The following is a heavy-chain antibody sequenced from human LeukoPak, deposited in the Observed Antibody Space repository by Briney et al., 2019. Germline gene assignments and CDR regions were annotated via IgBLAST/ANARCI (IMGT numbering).Heavy chain of an antibody. CDR1: GFTFSDYY. Sequence: PGGSLRLSCAASGFTFSDYYMSWIRQAPGKGLEWVSYISSSGSTIYYADSVKGRFTISRDNAKNSLYLQMNSLRAEDTAVYYCARTPAAHTVTTTNWFDPWGQGTLVIVSS. D-gene: IGHD4-11*01. CDR2: ISSSGSTI. J-gene: IGHJ5*02. CDR3: ARTPAAHTVTTTNWFDP. V-gene: IGHV3-11*01.